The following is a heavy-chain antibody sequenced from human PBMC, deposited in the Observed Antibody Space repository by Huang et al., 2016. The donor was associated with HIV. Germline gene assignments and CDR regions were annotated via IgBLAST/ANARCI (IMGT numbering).Heavy chain of an antibody. Sequence: QVQLVQSGAEVKKPGSSVKVSCKASGGSFRNFAIGWVRQAPGQGLEWMGGLIPTLRTANYAQKFQGRVRISADESTSTAYMELSSLRSEDTAVYYCATVDYYDTSGPQRGYFDNWGQGTLVTVSS. D-gene: IGHD3-22*01. V-gene: IGHV1-69*01. J-gene: IGHJ4*02. CDR2: LIPTLRTA. CDR1: GGSFRNFA. CDR3: ATVDYYDTSGPQRGYFDN.